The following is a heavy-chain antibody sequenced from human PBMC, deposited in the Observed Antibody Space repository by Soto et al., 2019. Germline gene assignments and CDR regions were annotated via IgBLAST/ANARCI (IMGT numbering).Heavy chain of an antibody. D-gene: IGHD3-10*01. Sequence: GGSLRLSCAASGVTFTSYAMTWVRQVPGEGLQWVSSISKSGDSTYYADSVKGRFTTSRDNSKNTLYLQMNSLRAEDTAIYYCAKGSFGFDYWGQGTMVIVSS. CDR3: AKGSFGFDY. CDR1: GVTFTSYA. V-gene: IGHV3-23*01. CDR2: ISKSGDST. J-gene: IGHJ4*02.